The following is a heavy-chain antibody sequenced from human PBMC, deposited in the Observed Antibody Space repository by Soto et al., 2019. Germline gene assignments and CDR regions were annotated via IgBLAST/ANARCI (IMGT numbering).Heavy chain of an antibody. D-gene: IGHD3-22*01. CDR2: IIPLFGTA. CDR1: GGTFSTYA. V-gene: IGHV1-69*01. CDR3: ARGVHYDSSGYYYFY. Sequence: QVQLVKSGAEVKKPGSSVKVSCKASGGTFSTYAIDWVRQAPGQGLEWMGGIIPLFGTAKYAQNFQGRITITADESTNRAYMELRSLRSQDTAVYYCARGVHYDSSGYYYFYWGQGTLVTVSS. J-gene: IGHJ4*02.